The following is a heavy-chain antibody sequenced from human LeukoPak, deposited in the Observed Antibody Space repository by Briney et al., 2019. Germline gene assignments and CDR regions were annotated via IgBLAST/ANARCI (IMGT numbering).Heavy chain of an antibody. CDR3: AKDGTTTITFDY. J-gene: IGHJ4*02. V-gene: IGHV3-23*01. Sequence: GVSLRLSCVASGFTCSGYAMSWLRPAPGKGREWVSVISGSGGSTYYRDSVKGRFTISRDNSKNTVYLQMNSLRAEDTAVYYCAKDGTTTITFDYWGQGTLVAVSS. CDR2: ISGSGGST. CDR1: GFTCSGYA. D-gene: IGHD1-1*01.